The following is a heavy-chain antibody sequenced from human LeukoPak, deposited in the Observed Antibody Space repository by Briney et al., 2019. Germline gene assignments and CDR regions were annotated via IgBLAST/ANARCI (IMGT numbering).Heavy chain of an antibody. CDR2: ISTSGDYT. CDR1: GFTFSSYA. V-gene: IGHV3-23*01. D-gene: IGHD6-13*01. CDR3: AKRAAAGTGHFDY. Sequence: GGSLRLSCAASGFTFSSYAMTWVRQAPGKRLEWVSAISTSGDYTYYADSVKGRFTISRDNSKSTLDLQMSSLRAEDTAVYFCAKRAAAGTGHFDYCGQGTLVTVSS. J-gene: IGHJ4*02.